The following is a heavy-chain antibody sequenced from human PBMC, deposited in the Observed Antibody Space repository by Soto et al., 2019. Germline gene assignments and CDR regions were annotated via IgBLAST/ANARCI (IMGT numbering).Heavy chain of an antibody. V-gene: IGHV4-31*03. CDR2: IYYSGST. CDR1: GGSISSGGYY. J-gene: IGHJ4*02. Sequence: PSETLSLTCTVSGGSISSGGYYWSWIRQHPGKGLEWIGYIYYSGSTYYNPSLKSRVTISVDTSKNQFSLKLSSVTAADTAVYYCARGETQQQRDYWAQGTLVTVSS. CDR3: ARGETQQQRDY. D-gene: IGHD6-13*01.